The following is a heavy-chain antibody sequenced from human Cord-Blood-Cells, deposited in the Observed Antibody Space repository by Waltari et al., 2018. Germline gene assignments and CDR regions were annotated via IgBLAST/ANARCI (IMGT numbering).Heavy chain of an antibody. V-gene: IGHV4-39*07. CDR3: AILPRIAVAGTDYYYYMDV. D-gene: IGHD6-19*01. J-gene: IGHJ6*03. CDR1: GRSISSISYY. Sequence: QLQLQESGPGLVKPSEPLSLPRTFSGRSISSISYYWGWIRTPPGKGLEWIGSIYYSGSTYYNPSLKSRVTISVDTSKNQFSLKLSSVTAADTTVYYCAILPRIAVAGTDYYYYMDVWGKGTTVTVSS. CDR2: IYYSGST.